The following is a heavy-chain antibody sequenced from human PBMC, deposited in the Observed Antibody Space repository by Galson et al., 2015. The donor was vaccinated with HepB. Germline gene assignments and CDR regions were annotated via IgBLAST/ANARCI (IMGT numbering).Heavy chain of an antibody. J-gene: IGHJ4*02. CDR1: GFTFSSYW. CDR2: IKQDGSEK. Sequence: SLRLSCAASGFTFSSYWMSWVRQAPGKGLEWVANIKQDGSEKYYVDSVKGRFTISRDNAKNSLYLQMNSLRAEDTAVYYCARDSVWLQLSGVFDYWGQGTLVTVSS. CDR3: ARDSVWLQLSGVFDY. V-gene: IGHV3-7*03. D-gene: IGHD5-24*01.